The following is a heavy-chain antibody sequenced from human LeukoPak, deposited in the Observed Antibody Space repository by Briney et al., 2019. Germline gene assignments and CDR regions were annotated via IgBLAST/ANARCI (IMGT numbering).Heavy chain of an antibody. D-gene: IGHD3-10*01. V-gene: IGHV3-23*01. Sequence: GGPLRLSCGVSGFTFSHFAMSWVRQAPGKGLQWVSTISGSGNKTYDADFVKGRFTISRDNSKNTLYLQMTGLRAEDTAVYYCAKLKRVGIAPFDDWGQGILVTVSS. CDR2: ISGSGNKT. CDR3: AKLKRVGIAPFDD. CDR1: GFTFSHFA. J-gene: IGHJ4*02.